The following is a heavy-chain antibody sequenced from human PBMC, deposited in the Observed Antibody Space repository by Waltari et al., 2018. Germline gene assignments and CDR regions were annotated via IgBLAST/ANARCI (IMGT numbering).Heavy chain of an antibody. CDR1: GFTFSCYS. J-gene: IGHJ4*02. D-gene: IGHD3-22*01. Sequence: EVQLVESGGGLVKPGGSLRLLCAASGFTFSCYSINWVRQAPGKGLEWVSSISSSAGYIYYADSVKGRFTVSRDNANNSLYLQMNSLRAEDTAVYYCARDTYYDSSGYKRIDFWGQGTLVTVSS. CDR3: ARDTYYDSSGYKRIDF. CDR2: ISSSAGYI. V-gene: IGHV3-21*01.